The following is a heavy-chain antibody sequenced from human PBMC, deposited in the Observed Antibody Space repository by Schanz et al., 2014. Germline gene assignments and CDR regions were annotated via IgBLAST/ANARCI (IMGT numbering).Heavy chain of an antibody. CDR2: IIPVLAIA. V-gene: IGHV1-69*02. CDR3: TRGGYSYALSAFDI. CDR1: GGTFSTYT. Sequence: QVQLVQSGAEVKKPGSSVKVSCKASGGTFSTYTISWVRQAPGQGLEWMGRIIPVLAIADYAQKFQGRVTMTTDTSTSTSYMELTSLRSDDTALYYCTRGGYSYALSAFDIWGQGTMVTVSS. J-gene: IGHJ3*02. D-gene: IGHD5-18*01.